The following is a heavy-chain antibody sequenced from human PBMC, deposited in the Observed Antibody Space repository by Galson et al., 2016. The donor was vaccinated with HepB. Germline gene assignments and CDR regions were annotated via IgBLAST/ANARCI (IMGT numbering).Heavy chain of an antibody. J-gene: IGHJ4*02. CDR3: AKRTSHDYGALLDY. CDR2: MTDSGGST. D-gene: IGHD4-17*01. CDR1: GFTFRSYA. Sequence: SLRLSCAASGFTFRSYAMSWVRQAPGKGLEWVSTMTDSGGSTYYADSVKGRFTISRDNSKNTLFLQMNSLRVEDTAMDYCAKRTSHDYGALLDYWGQGTLVTVSS. V-gene: IGHV3-23*01.